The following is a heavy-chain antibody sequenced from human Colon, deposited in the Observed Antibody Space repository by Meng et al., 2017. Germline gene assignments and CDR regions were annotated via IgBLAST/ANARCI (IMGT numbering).Heavy chain of an antibody. V-gene: IGHV1-8*01. Sequence: QVQLVQCGAEVKKPGASVKVSCKASGYIFTNYDTNWVRQATGQGLEWMGWMNPNSGNTGYAQKFQGRVTMTRNASISTAYMELSSLRSDDTAVYYCARAIAAAGSNWFDLWGQGTLVTVSS. D-gene: IGHD6-13*01. CDR2: MNPNSGNT. CDR1: GYIFTNYD. J-gene: IGHJ5*02. CDR3: ARAIAAAGSNWFDL.